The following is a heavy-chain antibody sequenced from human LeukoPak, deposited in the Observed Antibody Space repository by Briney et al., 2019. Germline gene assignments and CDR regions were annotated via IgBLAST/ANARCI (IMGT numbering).Heavy chain of an antibody. Sequence: SETLSLTCTVSGGSISSHYWSWIRQPPGKGLEWIGYIYYSGSTNYNPSLKSRVTISVDTSKNQFSLKLSSVTAADMAVYYCARVPSKENWFDPWGQGTLVTVSS. V-gene: IGHV4-59*11. J-gene: IGHJ5*02. D-gene: IGHD2-2*01. CDR1: GGSISSHY. CDR2: IYYSGST. CDR3: ARVPSKENWFDP.